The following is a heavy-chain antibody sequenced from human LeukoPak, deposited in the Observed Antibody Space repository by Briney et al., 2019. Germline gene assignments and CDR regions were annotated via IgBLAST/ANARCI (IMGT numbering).Heavy chain of an antibody. CDR3: ARVGSGSFSEYYFDY. J-gene: IGHJ4*02. V-gene: IGHV4-39*07. CDR2: IYYSGST. D-gene: IGHD3-10*01. CDR1: GGSISSSSYY. Sequence: ASETLSLTCTVSGGSISSSSYYWGWIRLPPGKGLEWIGSIYYSGSTYYNPSLKSRVTISVDTSKNQFSLKLSSVTAADTAVYYCARVGSGSFSEYYFDYWGQGTLVTISS.